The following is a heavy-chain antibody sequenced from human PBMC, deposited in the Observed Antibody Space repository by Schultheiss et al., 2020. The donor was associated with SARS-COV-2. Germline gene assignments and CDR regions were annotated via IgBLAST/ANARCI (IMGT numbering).Heavy chain of an antibody. J-gene: IGHJ4*02. CDR3: ARGLWVGELLYPLPIDY. V-gene: IGHV3-66*01. CDR1: GFTFSSYA. D-gene: IGHD3-10*01. CDR2: IYSGGST. Sequence: GGSLRLSCAASGFTFSSYAMSWVRQAPGKGLEWVSVIYSGGSTYYADSVKGRFTISRDNAKNSLYLQMNSLRAEDTAVYYCARGLWVGELLYPLPIDYWGQGTLVTVSS.